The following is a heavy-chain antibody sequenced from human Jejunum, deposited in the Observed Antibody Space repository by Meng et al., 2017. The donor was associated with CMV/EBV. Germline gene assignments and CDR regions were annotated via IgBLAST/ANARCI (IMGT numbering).Heavy chain of an antibody. J-gene: IGHJ4*02. CDR2: ISAYNGNT. Sequence: VQPGGGGKEPGGSVKVSCKASGYTFTNYGINWVRQAPGQGLEWMGWISAYNGNTNYAQTLQGRVTMTTDTSTSAAYMELGSLRSDDTAVYYCARVEVGITSGDYWGQGTLVTVSS. CDR3: ARVEVGITSGDY. CDR1: GYTFTNYG. D-gene: IGHD1-26*01. V-gene: IGHV1-18*01.